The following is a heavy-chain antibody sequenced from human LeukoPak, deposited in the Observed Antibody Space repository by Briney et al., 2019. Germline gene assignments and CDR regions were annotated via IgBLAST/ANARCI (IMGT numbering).Heavy chain of an antibody. CDR1: GCSISSYY. CDR3: AREWLRNYYGSGSRYYYYGMDV. J-gene: IGHJ6*02. Sequence: PSETLSLSCTVSGCSISSYYWSWIRQPAGKGLEWIWRIYTSGSTTYNPSLKSPVTMSVDTSKNQFSLKLSSETAADTAVYYCAREWLRNYYGSGSRYYYYGMDVWGQGTTVTVSS. V-gene: IGHV4-4*07. D-gene: IGHD3-10*01. CDR2: IYTSGST.